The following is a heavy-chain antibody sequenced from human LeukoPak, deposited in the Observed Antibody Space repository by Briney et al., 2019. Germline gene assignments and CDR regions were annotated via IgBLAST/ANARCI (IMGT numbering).Heavy chain of an antibody. CDR2: FDPEDGET. D-gene: IGHD4-17*01. Sequence: ASVKVSCKVSGYTLTELSMHWVRQAPGKGLERMGGFDPEDGETIYAQKFQGRVTMTEDTSTDTAYMELSSLRSEDTAVYYCATGYGDYAPPRLDYWGQGTLVTVSS. V-gene: IGHV1-24*01. CDR3: ATGYGDYAPPRLDY. J-gene: IGHJ4*02. CDR1: GYTLTELS.